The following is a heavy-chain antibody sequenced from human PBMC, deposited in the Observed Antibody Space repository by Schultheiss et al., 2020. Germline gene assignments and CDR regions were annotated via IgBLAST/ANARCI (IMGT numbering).Heavy chain of an antibody. CDR2: IYYSGST. D-gene: IGHD2-2*01. V-gene: IGHV4-31*03. CDR1: GGSISSGGYY. Sequence: SATLSLTCTVSGGSISSGGYYWSWIRQHPGKGLEWIGYIYYSGSTNYNPSLKSRVTISVDTSKNQFSLKLSSVTAADTAVYYCARDCSSTSCKLRGYYYYGMDVWGQGTTVTGSS. CDR3: ARDCSSTSCKLRGYYYYGMDV. J-gene: IGHJ6*02.